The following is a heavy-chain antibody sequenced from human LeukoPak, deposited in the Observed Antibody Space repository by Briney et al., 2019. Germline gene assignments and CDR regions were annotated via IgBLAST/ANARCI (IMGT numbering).Heavy chain of an antibody. J-gene: IGHJ4*02. CDR2: IYTSGST. Sequence: SETLSLTCPVSGGSISSYYWSWIRQPPGKGLEWIGYIYTSGSTNYNPSLKSRVTISVDTSKNQFSLKLSSVTAADTAVYYCARLVVDYGGNSGYFDYWGQGTLVTVSS. CDR1: GGSISSYY. V-gene: IGHV4-4*09. CDR3: ARLVVDYGGNSGYFDY. D-gene: IGHD4-23*01.